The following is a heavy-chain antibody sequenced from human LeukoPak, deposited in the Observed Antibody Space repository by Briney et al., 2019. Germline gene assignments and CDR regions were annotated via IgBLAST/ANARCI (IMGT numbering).Heavy chain of an antibody. J-gene: IGHJ6*03. CDR3: ARSGSSSWPYYYYYYMDV. Sequence: ASVKVSCKASGYTFTGYYINWVRQAPGQGLEWIGWINPNSGDTNYAQKFQDRVTMTRDTSISTAYIELNLLRSDDTAVFYCARSGSSSWPYYYYYYMDVWGKGTTVTVSS. CDR2: INPNSGDT. D-gene: IGHD6-13*01. CDR1: GYTFTGYY. V-gene: IGHV1-2*02.